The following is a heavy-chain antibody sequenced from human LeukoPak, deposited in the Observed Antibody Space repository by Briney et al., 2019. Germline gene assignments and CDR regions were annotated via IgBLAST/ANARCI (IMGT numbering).Heavy chain of an antibody. D-gene: IGHD4-17*01. J-gene: IGHJ4*02. V-gene: IGHV3-74*01. CDR3: AKVNTTVIPLFDY. CDR1: RFTFSTYW. CDR2: INSDGSST. Sequence: GGSLRLSCAASRFTFSTYWMHWVRQAPGKGLVWVSRINSDGSSTGYADSVKGRFTISRDNAKNTLYLQMNSLRAEDTAVYYCAKVNTTVIPLFDYWGQGALVTVSS.